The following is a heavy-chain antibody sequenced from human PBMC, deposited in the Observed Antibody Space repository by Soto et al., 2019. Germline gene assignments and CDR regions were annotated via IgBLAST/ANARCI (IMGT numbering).Heavy chain of an antibody. J-gene: IGHJ2*01. CDR3: ARDRYSSAEGYFDL. V-gene: IGHV4-59*01. D-gene: IGHD6-25*01. Sequence: SETRSLTCTVSGGSISSYYWSWIRQPPGKRLEWIGYIYYSGSTNYNPSLKSRVTISVDTSKNQFSLELSSVTAADTAVYYCARDRYSSAEGYFDLWGRGTLVTVSS. CDR2: IYYSGST. CDR1: GGSISSYY.